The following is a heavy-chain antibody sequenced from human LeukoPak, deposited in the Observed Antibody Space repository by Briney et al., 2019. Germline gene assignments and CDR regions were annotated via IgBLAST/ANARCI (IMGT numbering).Heavy chain of an antibody. J-gene: IGHJ3*02. Sequence: GGSLRLSCAASGFTFSSYSMNWVRQTPGKGLQWISYISRSSSPIYYADSVRGRFTISRDNAKNSLFLQMNSLRAEDTAVYYCAKASGVPWADYAFDIWGQGTMVTVSS. CDR1: GFTFSSYS. D-gene: IGHD3-10*01. CDR2: ISRSSSPI. CDR3: AKASGVPWADYAFDI. V-gene: IGHV3-48*04.